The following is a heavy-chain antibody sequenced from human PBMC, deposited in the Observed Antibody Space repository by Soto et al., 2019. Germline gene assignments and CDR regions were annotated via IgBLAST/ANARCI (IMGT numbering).Heavy chain of an antibody. D-gene: IGHD3-3*01. J-gene: IGHJ4*02. CDR3: ASGLIFGDNYYFDC. CDR1: GVSISSYY. Sequence: TSETLSLTCTVSGVSISSYYWSWIRQPPGKGLEWIGYIHYSGSTNYNPSLKSRVTISVDTSKNQFSLKLSSVTAADTAVYYCASGLIFGDNYYFDCWGQGTLVTVSS. V-gene: IGHV4-59*08. CDR2: IHYSGST.